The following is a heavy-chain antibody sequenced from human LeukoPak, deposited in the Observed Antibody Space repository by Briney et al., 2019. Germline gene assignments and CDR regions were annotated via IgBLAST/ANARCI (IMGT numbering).Heavy chain of an antibody. J-gene: IGHJ3*02. D-gene: IGHD2-2*01. CDR3: AREQYCSSTSCYGNAFDI. V-gene: IGHV3-21*04. Sequence: PGGSLRLSCAASGFTFSSYSMNWVRQAPGKGLEWVSSISSSSSYIYYADSVKGRFTISRDNSKNTLYLQMNSLRAEDTAVYYCAREQYCSSTSCYGNAFDIWGQGTMVTVSS. CDR1: GFTFSSYS. CDR2: ISSSSSYI.